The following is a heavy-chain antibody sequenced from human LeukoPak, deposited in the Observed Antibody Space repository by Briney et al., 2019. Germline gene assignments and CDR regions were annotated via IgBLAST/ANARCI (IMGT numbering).Heavy chain of an antibody. Sequence: KPSQTLSLTCTVSDGSFTSGGYYWSWIRQPPGKGLEWMGYIYYTGSTHYNPSLKSRISMSVDTSKRQFSLNLMSVTGADTAIYYCARDKVTVTGNWFDSWGQGTLVAVSS. D-gene: IGHD4-17*01. J-gene: IGHJ5*01. CDR2: IYYTGST. CDR3: ARDKVTVTGNWFDS. V-gene: IGHV4-31*03. CDR1: DGSFTSGGYY.